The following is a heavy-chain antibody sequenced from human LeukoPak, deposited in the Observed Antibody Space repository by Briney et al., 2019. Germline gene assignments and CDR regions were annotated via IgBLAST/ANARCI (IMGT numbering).Heavy chain of an antibody. V-gene: IGHV1-18*01. D-gene: IGHD1-14*01. CDR3: ARDPTRNPEGY. CDR2: ISAYNGNT. Sequence: ASVKVSRKASGYTFTSYGISWVRQAPGQGLEWMGWISAYNGNTNYAQKLQGRVTMTTDTSTSKASMELRSLRSDDTAVYYCARDPTRNPEGYWGQGTLVTVSS. CDR1: GYTFTSYG. J-gene: IGHJ4*02.